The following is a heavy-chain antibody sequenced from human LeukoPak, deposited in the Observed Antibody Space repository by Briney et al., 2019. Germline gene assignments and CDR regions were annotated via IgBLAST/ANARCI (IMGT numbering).Heavy chain of an antibody. Sequence: GASVKVSCKASGYTFTNYPIAWLRQAPGQGLEWMGWINVVSGDTNYAQRFRGRVSMTTDTSTSTTYMELRSLRSDDTAVYYCARAEYSSSRYYYYGMDVWGQGTTVTVSS. CDR2: INVVSGDT. D-gene: IGHD6-13*01. CDR1: GYTFTNYP. V-gene: IGHV1-18*01. CDR3: ARAEYSSSRYYYYGMDV. J-gene: IGHJ6*02.